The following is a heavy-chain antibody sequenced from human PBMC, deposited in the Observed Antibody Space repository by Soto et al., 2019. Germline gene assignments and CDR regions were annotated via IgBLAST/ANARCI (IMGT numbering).Heavy chain of an antibody. CDR3: VKDRSWVVVGQGAAHFDY. J-gene: IGHJ4*02. CDR2: ISGYGVHT. D-gene: IGHD2-2*01. Sequence: EVQLLESGGGLVQPGGSLRLSCAASGFAFSAYAMSWVRQAPGKGLEWVSGISGYGVHTYYADSVEGRFTISRDNSKNTLYLQMNSLRAEDTALYHCVKDRSWVVVGQGAAHFDYWGQGTQATVSS. CDR1: GFAFSAYA. V-gene: IGHV3-23*01.